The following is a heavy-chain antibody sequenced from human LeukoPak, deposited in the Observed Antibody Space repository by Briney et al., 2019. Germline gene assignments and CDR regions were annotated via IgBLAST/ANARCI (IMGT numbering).Heavy chain of an antibody. Sequence: GESLKISCKGSGYSFASYWIGWVRQMPGKGLEWMGIIYPGDPDTRYSPSFQGQVTISADKSISTAYLQWSSLKASDNAMYYCARRDGDYGWYFDLWGRGTLVTVSS. V-gene: IGHV5-51*01. CDR2: IYPGDPDT. CDR1: GYSFASYW. J-gene: IGHJ2*01. CDR3: ARRDGDYGWYFDL. D-gene: IGHD4-17*01.